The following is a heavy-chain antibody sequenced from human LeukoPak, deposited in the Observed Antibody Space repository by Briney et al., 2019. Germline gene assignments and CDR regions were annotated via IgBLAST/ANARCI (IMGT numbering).Heavy chain of an antibody. CDR3: ARRAALYDSSGTQYYYYYGMDV. J-gene: IGHJ6*02. D-gene: IGHD3-22*01. CDR1: GGSISSGGYY. Sequence: SETLSLTCTVSGGSISSGGYYWSWIRQQPGKGLEWIGYIYYSGSTCYNPSLKSRVTISVDTSKNQFSLKLSSVTAADTAVYYCARRAALYDSSGTQYYYYYGMDVWGQGTTVTVSS. CDR2: IYYSGST. V-gene: IGHV4-31*03.